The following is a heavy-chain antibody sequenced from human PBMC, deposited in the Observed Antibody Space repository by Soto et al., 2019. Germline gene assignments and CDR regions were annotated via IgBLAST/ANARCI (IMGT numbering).Heavy chain of an antibody. J-gene: IGHJ4*02. Sequence: PGGSLRLSCVVSEIIFSGYGMHWVRQAPGKGLEWMAVLRFDGSDINYADSVKGRFTISRDNSKNTLYLQMNSLRAEDTAVYYCARDGVGATAFFGYFDYWGQGALVTVSS. D-gene: IGHD1-26*01. CDR3: ARDGVGATAFFGYFDY. CDR1: EIIFSGYG. V-gene: IGHV3-33*01. CDR2: LRFDGSDI.